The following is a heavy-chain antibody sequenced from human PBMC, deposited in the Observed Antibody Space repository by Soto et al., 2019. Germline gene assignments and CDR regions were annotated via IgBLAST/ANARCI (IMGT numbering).Heavy chain of an antibody. CDR2: ISAYNGNT. J-gene: IGHJ4*02. Sequence: ASVKVSCKASGYTFTSYGISWVRQAPGQGLEWMGWISAYNGNTNYAQKLQGRVTMTTDTSTSTAYMELRSLRSDDTAVYYCARGVVVPAAMKPTLLQLLYFDYWGQGTLVTVSS. D-gene: IGHD2-2*01. V-gene: IGHV1-18*01. CDR1: GYTFTSYG. CDR3: ARGVVVPAAMKPTLLQLLYFDY.